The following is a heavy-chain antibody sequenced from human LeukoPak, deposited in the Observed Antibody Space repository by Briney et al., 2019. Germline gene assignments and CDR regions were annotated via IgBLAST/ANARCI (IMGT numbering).Heavy chain of an antibody. D-gene: IGHD4-23*01. Sequence: ASVKVSCKASGYTFTSYYMHWVRQAPGQGLEWMGIINPSGGSTSYAQKFQGRVTMARDMSTSTDYMELSSLRSEDTAVYYCARDNSVEDTAWWFDPWGQGTLVTVSS. CDR3: ARDNSVEDTAWWFDP. J-gene: IGHJ5*02. CDR2: INPSGGST. CDR1: GYTFTSYY. V-gene: IGHV1-46*01.